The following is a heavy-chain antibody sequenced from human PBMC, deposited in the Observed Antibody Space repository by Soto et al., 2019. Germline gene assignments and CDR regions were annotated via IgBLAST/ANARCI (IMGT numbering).Heavy chain of an antibody. CDR3: AKDQGSVDTAMGYYYYYGMDV. V-gene: IGHV3-30*18. CDR2: ISYDGSNK. Sequence: QVQLVESGGGVVQPGRSLRLSCAASGFTFSSYGMHWVRQAPGKGLEWVAVISYDGSNKYYADSVKGRFTISRDNSKNTLYLQMNSLRAEDTAVYYCAKDQGSVDTAMGYYYYYGMDVWGQGTTVTVSS. D-gene: IGHD5-18*01. J-gene: IGHJ6*02. CDR1: GFTFSSYG.